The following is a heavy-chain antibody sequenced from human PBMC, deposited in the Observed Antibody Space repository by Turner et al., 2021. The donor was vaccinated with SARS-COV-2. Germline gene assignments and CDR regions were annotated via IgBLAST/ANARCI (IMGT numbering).Heavy chain of an antibody. J-gene: IGHJ6*02. D-gene: IGHD6-19*01. CDR2: FDPEDFET. CDR1: GYTLIELS. Sequence: QVQLVQSGAEVKKPGASVKVSCKVSGYTLIELSMHWVRQAPGKGPELMGGFDPEDFETIYAQKFQGRVTMTEDTSTGTAYMELRRLRSEDTAVYYCATVFAVAGLSYGMDVWGQGTTVTVSS. V-gene: IGHV1-24*01. CDR3: ATVFAVAGLSYGMDV.